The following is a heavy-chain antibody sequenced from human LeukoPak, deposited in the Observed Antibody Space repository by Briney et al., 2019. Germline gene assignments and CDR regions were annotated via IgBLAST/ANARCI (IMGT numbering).Heavy chain of an antibody. J-gene: IGHJ4*02. CDR2: ISSSSSYI. Sequence: GGSLRLSCAASGFTFSSYSMNWVRQAPGKGLEWVSSISSSSSYIYYADSVKGRFTISRDNAKNSLYLQMNSLRAEDTAAYSCAGAPTGARYFDYWGQGTLVTVSS. CDR1: GFTFSSYS. CDR3: AGAPTGARYFDY. D-gene: IGHD7-27*01. V-gene: IGHV3-21*01.